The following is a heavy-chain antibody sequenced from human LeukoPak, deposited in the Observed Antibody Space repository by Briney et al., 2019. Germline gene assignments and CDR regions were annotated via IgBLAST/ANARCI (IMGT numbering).Heavy chain of an antibody. J-gene: IGHJ4*02. V-gene: IGHV1-2*06. CDR1: GYTFTGYY. D-gene: IGHD4/OR15-4a*01. CDR3: AREVLVSPYYFDY. CDR2: INPNSGGT. Sequence: ASVKVSCKASGYTFTGYYMHWVRQAPGQGLEWMGRINPNSGGTNYAQKFQGRVTMTRDTSISTAYMELSRLRSDDTAVCYCAREVLVSPYYFDYWGQGTLVTVSS.